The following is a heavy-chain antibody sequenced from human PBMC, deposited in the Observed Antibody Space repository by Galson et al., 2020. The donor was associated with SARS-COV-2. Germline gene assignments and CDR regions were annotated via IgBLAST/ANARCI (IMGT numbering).Heavy chain of an antibody. J-gene: IGHJ5*02. CDR1: GGSISSSSYY. CDR2: IYYSGST. V-gene: IGHV4-39*01. D-gene: IGHD2-15*01. Sequence: SETLSLTCTVSGGSISSSSYYWGWIRQPPGKGLEWIGSIYYSGSTYYNPSLKSRVTISVDTSKNQFSLKLSSVTAADTAVYYCARLIRQVAATPRWVDPWGQGTLVTVSS. CDR3: ARLIRQVAATPRWVDP.